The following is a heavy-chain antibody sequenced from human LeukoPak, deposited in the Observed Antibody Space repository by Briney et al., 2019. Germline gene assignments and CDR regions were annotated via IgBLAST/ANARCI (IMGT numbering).Heavy chain of an antibody. D-gene: IGHD5-18*01. CDR2: IIPIFGTA. Sequence: ASVKVSCKASGGTFSSYAISWVRQAPGQGLEWMGRIIPIFGTANYAQKFQGRVTITTDESTSTAYMELSSLRSGDTAVYYCARDRIQLWLRGDAFDIWGQGTMVTVSS. J-gene: IGHJ3*02. CDR1: GGTFSSYA. CDR3: ARDRIQLWLRGDAFDI. V-gene: IGHV1-69*05.